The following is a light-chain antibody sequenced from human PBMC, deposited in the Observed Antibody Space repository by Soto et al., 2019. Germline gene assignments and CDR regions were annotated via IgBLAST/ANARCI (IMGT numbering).Light chain of an antibody. CDR2: GAS. CDR1: LSVSSNY. V-gene: IGKV3-20*01. CDR3: QQYGSSPQT. J-gene: IGKJ1*01. Sequence: EIVLTQSPGTLSWSPGERATLSWRASLSVSSNYVAWYQQKPGQAPRLLIYGASSRATGIPDRFSGSGYGTDFNLTIRRLETEDFAVYYCQQYGSSPQTFGQGTKVDIK.